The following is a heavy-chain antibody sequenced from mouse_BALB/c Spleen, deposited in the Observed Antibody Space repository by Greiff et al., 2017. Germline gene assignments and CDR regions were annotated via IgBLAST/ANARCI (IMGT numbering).Heavy chain of an antibody. CDR3: TRSGASYYFDY. CDR2: IYPSDSYT. D-gene: IGHD3-1*01. CDR1: GYTFTSYW. V-gene: IGHV1-69*02. Sequence: QVQLKQPGAELVRPGASVKLSCKASGYTFTSYWINWVKQRPGQGLEWIGNIYPSDSYTNYNQKFKDKATLTVDKSSSTAYMQLSSPTSEDSAVYYCTRSGASYYFDYWGQGTTLTVSS. J-gene: IGHJ2*01.